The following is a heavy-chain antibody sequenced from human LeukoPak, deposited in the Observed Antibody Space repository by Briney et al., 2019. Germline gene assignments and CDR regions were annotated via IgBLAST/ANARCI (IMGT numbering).Heavy chain of an antibody. CDR2: IYSTGSI. Sequence: SETLSLTCTLSGGSFSNYYWTWIRQPPGKGLEWLGYIYSTGSINYNPSLESRVTISIDTSKNTFSLKLTSVTAADTAVYFCARWNLDLAYDIWGQGTMVTVSS. V-gene: IGHV4-59*08. CDR1: GGSFSNYY. J-gene: IGHJ3*02. CDR3: ARWNLDLAYDI. D-gene: IGHD1-1*01.